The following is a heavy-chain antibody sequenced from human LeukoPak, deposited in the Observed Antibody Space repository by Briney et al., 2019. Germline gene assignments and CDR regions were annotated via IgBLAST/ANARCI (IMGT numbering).Heavy chain of an antibody. V-gene: IGHV3-23*01. J-gene: IGHJ4*02. D-gene: IGHD4-17*01. Sequence: GGSLRLSCAASGFTFSSYGMSWVRQAPGKGLEWVSVISRSGGTTYYADSVKGRFTISRDNSKNTLYLQMNSLRAEDTAVYYCARRDSLRVHYFGYWGQGTLVTVSS. CDR3: ARRDSLRVHYFGY. CDR1: GFTFSSYG. CDR2: ISRSGGTT.